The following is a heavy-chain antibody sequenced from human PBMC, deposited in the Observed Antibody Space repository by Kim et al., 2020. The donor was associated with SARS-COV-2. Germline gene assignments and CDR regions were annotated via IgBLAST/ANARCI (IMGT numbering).Heavy chain of an antibody. V-gene: IGHV4-61*01. Sequence: SETLSLTCTVSGGSVSSGSFYWGWVRQPPGKGLEWIGFIYYNGRTNSNPSLKSRVTMSLDSSKSQFSLRLTSVTAADTAVYFCARVRATIVMALFTDSWG. D-gene: IGHD2-15*01. J-gene: IGHJ5*01. CDR2: IYYNGRT. CDR3: ARVRATIVMALFTDS. CDR1: GGSVSSGSFY.